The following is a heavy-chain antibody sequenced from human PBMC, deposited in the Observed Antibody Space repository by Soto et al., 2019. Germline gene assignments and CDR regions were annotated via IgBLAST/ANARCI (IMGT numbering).Heavy chain of an antibody. Sequence: GGSLRLSCAASGFTFSSYAMSWVRQAPGKGLEWVSVISGSGDSTYYADSVKGRFTISRDNSKNTLYLQMNSLRAEDTAVYYCAKDQPIFAATYEGCFDYWGQGTLVTVSS. V-gene: IGHV3-23*01. CDR3: AKDQPIFAATYEGCFDY. D-gene: IGHD3-3*01. J-gene: IGHJ4*02. CDR2: ISGSGDST. CDR1: GFTFSSYA.